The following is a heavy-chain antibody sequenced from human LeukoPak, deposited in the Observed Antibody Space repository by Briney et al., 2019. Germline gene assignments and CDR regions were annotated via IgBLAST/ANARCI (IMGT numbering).Heavy chain of an antibody. Sequence: PGGSLRLSCAASGFTFSSYPIHWVRQAPGKGLEWVSAISGSGGSTYYADSVKGRFTISRDNSKNTLYLQMNSLRAEDTAVYYCAKASSSWYHYFDYWGQGTLVTVSS. J-gene: IGHJ4*02. V-gene: IGHV3-23*01. D-gene: IGHD6-13*01. CDR2: ISGSGGST. CDR3: AKASSSWYHYFDY. CDR1: GFTFSSYP.